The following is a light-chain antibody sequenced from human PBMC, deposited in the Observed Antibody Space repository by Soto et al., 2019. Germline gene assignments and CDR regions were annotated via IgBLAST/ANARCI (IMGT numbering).Light chain of an antibody. CDR2: EVS. CDR1: SNDVGNYNL. Sequence: QSVLTQPSSVSGSPGQSITISCTGTSNDVGNYNLVSWYQHHPGKAPKLIIYEVSKRPSGVSNRFSGSKSGDTASLTISGLHDVDEAGCSWCSYAGSNYVFGTGT. V-gene: IGLV2-23*02. CDR3: CSYAGSNYV. J-gene: IGLJ1*01.